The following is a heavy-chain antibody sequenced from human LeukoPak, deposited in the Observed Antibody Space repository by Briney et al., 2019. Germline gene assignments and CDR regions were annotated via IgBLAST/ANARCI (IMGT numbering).Heavy chain of an antibody. J-gene: IGHJ4*02. V-gene: IGHV3-11*06. CDR2: IMRSRNYT. CDR3: ASGGAHYYDRSGYYPEHPGDY. CDR1: GFTCSDYY. D-gene: IGHD3-22*01. Sequence: GGSLRLSCAASGFTCSDYYMSWSRQAPGKGLEWVSYIMRSRNYTHYAHSVKGRFTIARDYAQNSLYLQMHSLRAEDTAVYYCASGGAHYYDRSGYYPEHPGDYWGQGTLVTVSS.